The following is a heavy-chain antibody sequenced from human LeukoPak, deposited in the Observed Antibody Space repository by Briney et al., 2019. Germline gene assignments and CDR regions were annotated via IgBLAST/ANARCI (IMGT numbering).Heavy chain of an antibody. J-gene: IGHJ1*01. D-gene: IGHD6-13*01. Sequence: GGSLRLSCAASGFTFSSYGMHWVRRAPGKGLEWVAVIWYDGSNKYYADSVKGRFTISRDNSKNTLYLQMNSLRAEDTAVYYCARDNAAAGLPLQHWGQGTLVTVSS. CDR2: IWYDGSNK. CDR1: GFTFSSYG. V-gene: IGHV3-33*01. CDR3: ARDNAAAGLPLQH.